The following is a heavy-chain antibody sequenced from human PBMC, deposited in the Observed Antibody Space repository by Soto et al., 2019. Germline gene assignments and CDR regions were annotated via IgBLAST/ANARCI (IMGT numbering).Heavy chain of an antibody. CDR2: ISGSGGST. Sequence: EVQLLESGGGLVQPGGSLRLSCAASGFTFSSYAMSWVRQAPGKGLEWVSAISGSGGSTYYADSVKGRFTISRDNSTNTLYLQMNSLRAEDTAVYYCAKGPVWGSGSYHVERYHYYYMDVWGKGTTVTVSS. CDR3: AKGPVWGSGSYHVERYHYYYMDV. J-gene: IGHJ6*03. CDR1: GFTFSSYA. V-gene: IGHV3-23*01. D-gene: IGHD3-10*01.